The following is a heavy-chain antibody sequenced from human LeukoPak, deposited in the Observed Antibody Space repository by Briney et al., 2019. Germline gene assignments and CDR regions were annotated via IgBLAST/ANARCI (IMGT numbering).Heavy chain of an antibody. CDR3: ARGESLWLVCDY. Sequence: ASVKVSCKASGYTFTGYYMHWVRQAPGQGLEWMGWINPNSGGTNYAQKLQGRVTMTRDTSISTAYMELSRLRSDDTAVYCCARGESLWLVCDYWGQGTLVTVSS. J-gene: IGHJ4*02. D-gene: IGHD3-10*01. CDR1: GYTFTGYY. CDR2: INPNSGGT. V-gene: IGHV1-2*02.